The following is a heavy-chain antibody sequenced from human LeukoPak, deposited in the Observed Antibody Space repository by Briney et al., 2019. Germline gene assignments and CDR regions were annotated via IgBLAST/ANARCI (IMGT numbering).Heavy chain of an antibody. V-gene: IGHV3-30*02. D-gene: IGHD5-12*01. Sequence: GGSLRLSCAASGFTFSSYWMSWVRQAPGKGLEWVAFIRYDGSNKYYADSVKGRFTISRDNSKNTLYLQMNSLRAEDTAVYYCAKVTGYSGYHDYWGQGTLVTVSS. CDR3: AKVTGYSGYHDY. CDR2: IRYDGSNK. J-gene: IGHJ4*02. CDR1: GFTFSSYW.